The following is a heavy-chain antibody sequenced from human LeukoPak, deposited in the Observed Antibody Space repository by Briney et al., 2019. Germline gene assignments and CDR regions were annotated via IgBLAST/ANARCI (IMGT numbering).Heavy chain of an antibody. CDR1: GGSISSSSYY. CDR3: ARQSQYYYDSSGYYPPTYYFDY. CDR2: IYYSGCT. V-gene: IGHV4-39*01. Sequence: SETLSLTCTVSGGSISSSSYYWGWIRQPPGKGLEWIVSIYYSGCTYYNPSLKSRVTISVDTYKNQFSLKLSSVTAADTAVYYCARQSQYYYDSSGYYPPTYYFDYWGQGTLVTVSS. D-gene: IGHD3-22*01. J-gene: IGHJ4*02.